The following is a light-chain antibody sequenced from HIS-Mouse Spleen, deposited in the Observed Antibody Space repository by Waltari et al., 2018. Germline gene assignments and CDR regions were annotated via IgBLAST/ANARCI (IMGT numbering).Light chain of an antibody. CDR3: AAWDDSLSGVV. V-gene: IGLV1-47*01. Sequence: QSVLTQPPSASGTPGQRVTISCSGSSSNIGSNYVYWYQQLPGTAHKLLIYRNSQRPSVVHAQFSGSKSGTSASLAISGLRSEDEADYYCAAWDDSLSGVVFGGGTKLTVL. CDR1: SSNIGSNY. J-gene: IGLJ2*01. CDR2: RNS.